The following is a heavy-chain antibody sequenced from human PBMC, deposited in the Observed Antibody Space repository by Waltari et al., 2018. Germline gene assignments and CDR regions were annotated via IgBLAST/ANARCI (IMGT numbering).Heavy chain of an antibody. V-gene: IGHV3-30*18. D-gene: IGHD1-7*01. CDR1: GFTFNTFG. Sequence: QVQLVESGGGVVQPGGSLRLSCAASGFTFNTFGMHWVRQAPGKGLGWVALISKDGTDKYYGDSVKGRFTISRDNSKNTLHLQMNTLRAEDTAVYYCAKGLWELPPYYYYVMDVWGQGTTVTVSS. CDR3: AKGLWELPPYYYYVMDV. CDR2: ISKDGTDK. J-gene: IGHJ6*02.